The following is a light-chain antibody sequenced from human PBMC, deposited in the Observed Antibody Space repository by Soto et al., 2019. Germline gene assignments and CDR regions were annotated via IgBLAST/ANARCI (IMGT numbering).Light chain of an antibody. CDR1: QSVSSN. Sequence: EIVMTQSPAALSVTPEARATLSSRASQSVSSNLAWYQQKPGQAPRLLMYGASTRATGIPVRFSGSVSGTEFTLTIRSVQSEDFAVYYCQPFNKWPPSTFGQGNTVEL. CDR3: QPFNKWPPST. CDR2: GAS. J-gene: IGKJ1*01. V-gene: IGKV3-15*01.